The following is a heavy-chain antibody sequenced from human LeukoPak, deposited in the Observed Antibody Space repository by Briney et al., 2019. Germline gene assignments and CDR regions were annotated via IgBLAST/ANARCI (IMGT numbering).Heavy chain of an antibody. J-gene: IGHJ4*02. CDR3: ARMRRGFLEWLRVSTPHFDY. V-gene: IGHV4-61*02. Sequence: SETLSLTCTVSGGSISSGSYYWSWIRQPAGKGLEWIGRIYTSGSTNYNPSLKSRVTISVDTSKNQFSLKLSSVTAADTAVYYCARMRRGFLEWLRVSTPHFDYWGQGTLVTVSS. D-gene: IGHD3-3*01. CDR2: IYTSGST. CDR1: GGSISSGSYY.